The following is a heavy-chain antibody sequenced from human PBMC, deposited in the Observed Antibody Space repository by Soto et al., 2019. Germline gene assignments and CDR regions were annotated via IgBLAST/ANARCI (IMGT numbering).Heavy chain of an antibody. CDR2: ISAYNGNT. V-gene: IGHV1-18*01. D-gene: IGHD1-1*01. Sequence: ASVKVSCKASGYTFTSYGISWVRQAPGQGLEWMGWISAYNGNTNYAQKLQGRVTMTTDTSTSTAYMELRSLRSDDTAVYYCARVGRGNQGLTWFDPWGQGTLVTVSS. CDR1: GYTFTSYG. CDR3: ARVGRGNQGLTWFDP. J-gene: IGHJ5*02.